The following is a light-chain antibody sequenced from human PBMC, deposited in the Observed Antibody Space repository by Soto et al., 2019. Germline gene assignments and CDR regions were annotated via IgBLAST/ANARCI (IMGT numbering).Light chain of an antibody. CDR3: QQRSNWPIT. V-gene: IGKV3-11*01. J-gene: IGKJ5*01. CDR2: DAS. CDR1: QGVSSY. Sequence: IVLTQSPATLSLSPGERATLSCRARQGVSSYLAWYQQKPGQAPRLLIYDASNRATGIPARFSGSGSGTDFTLTISSLEPEDFAVYYCQQRSNWPITFGQGTRLESK.